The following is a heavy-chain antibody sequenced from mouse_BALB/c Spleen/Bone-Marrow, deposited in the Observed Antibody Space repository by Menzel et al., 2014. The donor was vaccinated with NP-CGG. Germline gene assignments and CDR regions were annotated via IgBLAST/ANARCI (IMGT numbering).Heavy chain of an antibody. V-gene: IGHV1S81*02. CDR3: ARRTTTVVATDY. CDR1: SYTFTSYW. D-gene: IGHD1-1*01. Sequence: QVQLQQSGAELVKPGASVKLSCKASSYTFTSYWMHWVKQRPGQGLEWIGEINPSNGRTNYNEKFKSKATLTVDKSSSTAYMQLSSLTSEDSAVYYCARRTTTVVATDYWGKGTTLTVSS. J-gene: IGHJ2*01. CDR2: INPSNGRT.